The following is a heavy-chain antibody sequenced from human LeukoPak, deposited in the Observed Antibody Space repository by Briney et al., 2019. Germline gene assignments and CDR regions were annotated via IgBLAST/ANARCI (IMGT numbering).Heavy chain of an antibody. Sequence: SETLSLTCTVSGGSISSYYWSWIRQPPGKGLEWIGYIYYSGNTNYNPSLKSRVTISVDTSKNQFSLKLRSVTAAVTAVYYCARRVTEDWNFDLWGRGTWSLSPQ. D-gene: IGHD4-23*01. J-gene: IGHJ2*01. CDR2: IYYSGNT. V-gene: IGHV4-59*08. CDR3: ARRVTEDWNFDL. CDR1: GGSISSYY.